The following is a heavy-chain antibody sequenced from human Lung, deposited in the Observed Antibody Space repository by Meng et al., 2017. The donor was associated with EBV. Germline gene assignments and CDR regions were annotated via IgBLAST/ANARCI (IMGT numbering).Heavy chain of an antibody. CDR2: ITTNTGNP. D-gene: IGHD2-15*01. J-gene: IGHJ1*01. V-gene: IGHV7-4-1*02. Sequence: LVQPGSVLKRPGASGKVSCKASGYTCTTYAMNWVRQAPGQGLQWMGWITTNTGNPTYAQGFTGRFVFSLDTSVSTAYLQISRIKAEDRVGYYGAREWGGGNCRAEFPHRGQGTLVTVSS. CDR1: GYTCTTYA. CDR3: AREWGGGNCRAEFPH.